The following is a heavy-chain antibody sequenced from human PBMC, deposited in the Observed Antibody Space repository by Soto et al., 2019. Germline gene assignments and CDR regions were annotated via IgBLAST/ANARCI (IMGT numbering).Heavy chain of an antibody. V-gene: IGHV4-59*01. CDR3: ARGVGSSPPRY. D-gene: IGHD1-26*01. CDR2: IYDSGSP. J-gene: IGHJ4*02. CDR1: GGSISVYY. Sequence: TLSLTCTISGGSISVYYWSWIRQPPGQALEWIGYIYDSGSPYYNPSLRSRVIISADTSKNQISLKLTSATAADTAVYYCARGVGSSPPRYWGRGTLVTVSS.